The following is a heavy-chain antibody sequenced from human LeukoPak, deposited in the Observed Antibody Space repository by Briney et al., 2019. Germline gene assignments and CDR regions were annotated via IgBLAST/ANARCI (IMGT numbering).Heavy chain of an antibody. J-gene: IGHJ4*02. CDR2: IYYSGST. CDR1: GGSFSGYY. D-gene: IGHD3-22*01. V-gene: IGHV4-31*11. Sequence: PSETLSLTCAVYGGSFSGYYWSWIRQRPGKGLEWIGYIYYSGSTYYNPSLKSRVTISVDTSKNQFSLKLSSVTAADTAVYYCAREVMYYYDSSGYFDYWGQGTLVTVSS. CDR3: AREVMYYYDSSGYFDY.